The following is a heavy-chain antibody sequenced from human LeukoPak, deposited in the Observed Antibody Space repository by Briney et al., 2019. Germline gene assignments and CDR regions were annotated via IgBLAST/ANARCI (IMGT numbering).Heavy chain of an antibody. CDR2: ISSSSSYI. J-gene: IGHJ4*02. CDR1: GFTFSSYS. D-gene: IGHD3-16*01. V-gene: IGHV3-21*01. Sequence: GGSLRLSCAASGFTFSSYSMNWVRQAPGKGLEWVSSISSSSSYIYYADSVKGRSTISRDNAKNSLYLQMNSLRAEDTAVYYCARDLRMDYVYTSEGDYWGQGTLVTVSS. CDR3: ARDLRMDYVYTSEGDY.